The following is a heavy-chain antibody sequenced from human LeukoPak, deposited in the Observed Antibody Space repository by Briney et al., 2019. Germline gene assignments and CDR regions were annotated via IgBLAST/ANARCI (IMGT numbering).Heavy chain of an antibody. J-gene: IGHJ4*02. Sequence: GGSLRLSCAASGFTFSSYGMHWVRQAPGKGLEWVAVISYDGSNKYYADSVKGRFTISRDNSKNTLYLQMNSLRVENLGVYYCARGRRWLQPLDYWGQGTLVTVSS. CDR1: GFTFSSYG. D-gene: IGHD5-24*01. CDR2: ISYDGSNK. CDR3: ARGRRWLQPLDY. V-gene: IGHV3-30*03.